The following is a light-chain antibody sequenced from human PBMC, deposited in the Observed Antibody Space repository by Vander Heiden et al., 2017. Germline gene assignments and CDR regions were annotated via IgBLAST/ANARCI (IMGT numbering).Light chain of an antibody. Sequence: QSALTQPASVSGSPGQSITISCTGTSSDVGGYKYVSWYHQHPGKAPKLIIYEVSNRPAGVSNRFAGSKAGNTASLTISGLQAEDAAEYYRSSYTSSSTVVFGGGTKLTVL. J-gene: IGLJ2*01. CDR3: SSYTSSSTVV. CDR1: SSDVGGYKY. CDR2: EVS. V-gene: IGLV2-14*01.